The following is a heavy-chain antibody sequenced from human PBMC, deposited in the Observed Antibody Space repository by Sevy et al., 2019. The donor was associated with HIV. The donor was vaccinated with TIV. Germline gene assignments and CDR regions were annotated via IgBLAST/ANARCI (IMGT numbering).Heavy chain of an antibody. CDR2: IRFDGNSK. J-gene: IGHJ4*02. V-gene: IGHV3-30*02. D-gene: IGHD2-21*01. Sequence: GGSLRLSCAASGFTFSSYGMHWVRQAPGKGLEWVAFIRFDGNSKYYADSVKGRFTISRDNSKNMLYLQLNSLTAEDTAFYYCARADCGGDCYLVFDYRGQGTLVTVSS. CDR1: GFTFSSYG. CDR3: ARADCGGDCYLVFDY.